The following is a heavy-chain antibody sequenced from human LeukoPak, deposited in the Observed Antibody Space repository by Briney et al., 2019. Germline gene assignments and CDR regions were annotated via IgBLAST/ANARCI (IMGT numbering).Heavy chain of an antibody. CDR3: ARGLGVAAAYN. V-gene: IGHV4-4*07. D-gene: IGHD6-13*01. J-gene: IGHJ4*02. Sequence: PSETLSLTCSVSGGSISSYYWSWVRQAPGKGLQWIGRIYPSGSTNDNPSLKSRVNMSEDTSKNHFSLSLRSVTAADTAVYYCARGLGVAAAYNWGQGILVTVSS. CDR2: IYPSGST. CDR1: GGSISSYY.